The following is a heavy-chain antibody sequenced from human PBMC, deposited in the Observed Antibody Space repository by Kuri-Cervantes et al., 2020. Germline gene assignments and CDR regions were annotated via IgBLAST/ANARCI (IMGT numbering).Heavy chain of an antibody. CDR2: ISGSGGST. Sequence: GVTLRLSCAASGFTFSNYGMHWVRQAPGKGLEWVSAISGSGGSTYYADSVKGRFTISRDNAKNSLLLQMNSLRAEDTAVYYCTREAFFCDDYWGQGTLVTVSS. CDR3: TREAFFCDDY. D-gene: IGHD2/OR15-2a*01. CDR1: GFTFSNYG. V-gene: IGHV3-21*01. J-gene: IGHJ4*02.